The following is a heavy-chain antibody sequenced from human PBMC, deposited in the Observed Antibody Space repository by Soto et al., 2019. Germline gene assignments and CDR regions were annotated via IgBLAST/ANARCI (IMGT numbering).Heavy chain of an antibody. CDR3: ARFYAGYSNPFHLDY. CDR2: IYPGDSDT. J-gene: IGHJ4*02. Sequence: GESLKISCQVSGYSFTTKWVGWVRQMPGKGLEWMGMIYPGDSDTRYGPSFEGLVTISADRSTSTAYLLWNTLKTSDTAMYYCARFYAGYSNPFHLDYWGQGSQVTVSS. V-gene: IGHV5-51*01. D-gene: IGHD5-18*01. CDR1: GYSFTTKW.